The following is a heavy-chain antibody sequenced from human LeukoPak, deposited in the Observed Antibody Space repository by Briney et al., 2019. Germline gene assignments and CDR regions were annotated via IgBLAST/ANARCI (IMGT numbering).Heavy chain of an antibody. D-gene: IGHD2/OR15-2a*01. CDR3: VRDNPRCCGVIPSNIDDY. CDR1: GFTFIGSP. Sequence: GGSLTLSCAASGFTFIGSPVHWVRQASGKGLEWVSYISSSGSTIYYADSVRGRFTISRDNAKNSLYLQMNSLRAEDTAVYYCVRDNPRCCGVIPSNIDDYWGQGTLVTVSS. J-gene: IGHJ4*02. V-gene: IGHV3-48*01. CDR2: ISSSGSTI.